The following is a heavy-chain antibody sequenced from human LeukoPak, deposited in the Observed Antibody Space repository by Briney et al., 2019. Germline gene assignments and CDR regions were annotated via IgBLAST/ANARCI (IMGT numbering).Heavy chain of an antibody. CDR2: IYTSGST. V-gene: IGHV4-4*07. J-gene: IGHJ4*02. CDR3: ARHGYYYGSGSYLDY. Sequence: SETLSLTCTVSGGSIGSYYWSWIRQPAGKGLEWIGRIYTSGSTNYNPSLKSRVTMSVDTSKNQFSLKLSSVTAADTAVYYCARHGYYYGSGSYLDYWGQGTLVTVSS. D-gene: IGHD3-10*01. CDR1: GGSIGSYY.